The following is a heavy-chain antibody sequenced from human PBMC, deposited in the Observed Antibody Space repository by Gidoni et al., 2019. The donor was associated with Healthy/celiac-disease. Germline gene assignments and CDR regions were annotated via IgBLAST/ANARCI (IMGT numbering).Heavy chain of an antibody. CDR1: GGTFSSYA. D-gene: IGHD2-15*01. CDR3: AREGVCSGGSCYFDY. Sequence: QVQLVQSGAEVQKPGSSVKVSCKASGGTFSSYAISWVRQAPGQGLEWMRGIIPIFGTANYAQKFQGRVTITADESTSTASMELSSLRSDDTAVYYCAREGVCSGGSCYFDYWGQGTLVTVSS. V-gene: IGHV1-69*01. J-gene: IGHJ4*02. CDR2: IIPIFGTA.